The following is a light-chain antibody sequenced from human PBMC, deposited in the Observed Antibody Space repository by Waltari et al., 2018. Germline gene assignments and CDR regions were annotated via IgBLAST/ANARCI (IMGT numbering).Light chain of an antibody. Sequence: SSELTHDPAVSVAMGQTVRITCQGDSLSSSYASSYQQRPGQAPRLVMYDKNNRPSGVPDRFSGSSSHNTASLTITGAQAEDEASYYCHSRDASGVGGSFGGGTKLTVL. CDR2: DKN. CDR3: HSRDASGVGGS. V-gene: IGLV3-19*01. CDR1: SLSSSY. J-gene: IGLJ2*01.